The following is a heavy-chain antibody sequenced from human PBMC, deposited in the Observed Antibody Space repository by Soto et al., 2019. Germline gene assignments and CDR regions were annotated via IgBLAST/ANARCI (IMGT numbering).Heavy chain of an antibody. CDR2: ISGSGGST. V-gene: IGHV3-23*01. J-gene: IGHJ4*02. Sequence: EVQLLESGGGLVQPGGSLRLSCAASGFTFSSYAMSWVRQAPGKGLEWVSAISGSGGSTYYADSVKGRFTISRDNSKNTLYLQMNSLRAEDTAVYYCATDFEYSSSSPPDYWGQGTLVTISS. CDR1: GFTFSSYA. D-gene: IGHD6-6*01. CDR3: ATDFEYSSSSPPDY.